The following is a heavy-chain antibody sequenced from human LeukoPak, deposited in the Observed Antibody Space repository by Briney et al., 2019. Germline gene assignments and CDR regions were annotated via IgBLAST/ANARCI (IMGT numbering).Heavy chain of an antibody. V-gene: IGHV4-39*01. CDR3: ARFKGGTGFDY. D-gene: IGHD1-26*01. CDR1: GGSITTTDFD. Sequence: PSETLSLTCAVSGGSITTTDFDWAWIRQPPGRGFAWIATISSSGKAYYYPSLMSRVTISVDTSKNQFSLDVTSVTAADTGLFYCARFKGGTGFDYWGRGILVIVS. J-gene: IGHJ4*02. CDR2: ISSSGKA.